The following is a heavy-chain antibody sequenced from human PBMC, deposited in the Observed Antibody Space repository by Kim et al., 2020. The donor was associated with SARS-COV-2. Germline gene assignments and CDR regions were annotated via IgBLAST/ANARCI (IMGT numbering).Heavy chain of an antibody. V-gene: IGHV3-21*01. Sequence: VKGRFTISRDNAKNSRYLQMNSLRAEDTAVYYCARGLATMVRGVIACDYWGQGTLVTVSS. J-gene: IGHJ4*02. D-gene: IGHD3-10*01. CDR3: ARGLATMVRGVIACDY.